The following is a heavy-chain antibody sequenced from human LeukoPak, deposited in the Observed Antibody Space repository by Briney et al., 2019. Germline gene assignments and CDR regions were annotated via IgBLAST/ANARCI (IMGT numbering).Heavy chain of an antibody. CDR3: ARHGAGYSGYENFDY. CDR1: GGSISSYH. J-gene: IGHJ4*02. V-gene: IGHV4-59*08. Sequence: SETLSLTCTVSGGSISSYHWSWIRQPPGKGLEWIGNIYYSGNTNYNPSLKSRVTISVDTSKNQFSLKLSSVTAADTAVYYCARHGAGYSGYENFDYWGQGTLVTVSS. D-gene: IGHD5-12*01. CDR2: IYYSGNT.